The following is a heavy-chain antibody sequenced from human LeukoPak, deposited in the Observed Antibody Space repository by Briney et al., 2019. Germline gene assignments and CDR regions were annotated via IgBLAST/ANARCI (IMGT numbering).Heavy chain of an antibody. J-gene: IGHJ5*02. CDR3: AKDYSGNRYVPSWFDH. D-gene: IGHD6-13*01. V-gene: IGHV3-23*01. CDR2: ISGSGGTT. Sequence: GGSPRLSCAASGFTFNNYAMNWVRQAPGKGLEWVSVISGSGGTTYYADSVKGRFTISRDSSKNTLYLQMNSLRAEDTAVYYCAKDYSGNRYVPSWFDHWGQGTLVTVSS. CDR1: GFTFNNYA.